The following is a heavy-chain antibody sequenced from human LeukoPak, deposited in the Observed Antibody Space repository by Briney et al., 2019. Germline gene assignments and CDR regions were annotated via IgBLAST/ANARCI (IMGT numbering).Heavy chain of an antibody. Sequence: GGSLRLSCAASGFTFSSYGMSWVRQTPGKGLEWVSSISGSGGVTYYADSVKGRFTISRDNSKNTLYLQLNSLRAEDTAVYHCAKEWTNFDDWGQGTLVTVSS. D-gene: IGHD3/OR15-3a*01. J-gene: IGHJ4*02. CDR3: AKEWTNFDD. CDR2: ISGSGGVT. V-gene: IGHV3-23*01. CDR1: GFTFSSYG.